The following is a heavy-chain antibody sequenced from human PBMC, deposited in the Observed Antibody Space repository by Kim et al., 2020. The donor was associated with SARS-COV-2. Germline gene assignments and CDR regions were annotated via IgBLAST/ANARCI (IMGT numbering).Heavy chain of an antibody. J-gene: IGHJ4*02. D-gene: IGHD3-10*01. Sequence: SPSFQGQVTISADKSISTAYLRWSSLKASDTAMYYCARHATYGSGSYSDYWGQGTLVTVSS. CDR3: ARHATYGSGSYSDY. V-gene: IGHV5-51*01.